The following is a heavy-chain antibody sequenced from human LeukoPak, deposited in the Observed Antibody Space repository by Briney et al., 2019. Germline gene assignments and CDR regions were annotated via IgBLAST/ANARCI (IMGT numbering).Heavy chain of an antibody. D-gene: IGHD6-13*01. J-gene: IGHJ5*02. CDR3: ARETVYSSSWYVGDSGGFDP. CDR2: INPNSGDT. Sequence: GASVKVSCKASGYTFTAYYIHWVRQAPGQGLEWMGWINPNSGDTNYAQKFRDRVTMARDTSVTAAYMELSSLGSEDTAVYYCARETVYSSSWYVGDSGGFDPWGRGTLVTVSS. CDR1: GYTFTAYY. V-gene: IGHV1-2*02.